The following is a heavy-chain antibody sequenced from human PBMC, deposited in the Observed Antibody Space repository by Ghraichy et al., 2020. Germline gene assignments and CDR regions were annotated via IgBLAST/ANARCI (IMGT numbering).Heavy chain of an antibody. CDR2: IYTGGSS. J-gene: IGHJ6*02. Sequence: GGSLRLSCTASGFTVYSTYMSWVRQTPGRGLECVSMIYTGGSSYYADSVKGRFTISRDNSKNTVYLQMNSLRHEDTAVYYCARAFISATYYGHYNGMGVWGQRTTVTVSS. CDR1: GFTVYSTY. CDR3: ARAFISATYYGHYNGMGV. V-gene: IGHV3-53*05. D-gene: IGHD1-26*01.